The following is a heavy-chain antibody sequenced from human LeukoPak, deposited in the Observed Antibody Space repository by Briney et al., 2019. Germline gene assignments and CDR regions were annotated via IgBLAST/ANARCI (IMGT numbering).Heavy chain of an antibody. V-gene: IGHV5-51*01. J-gene: IGHJ4*02. CDR1: GYTFTSYW. CDR2: IYPIDSET. D-gene: IGHD6-6*01. Sequence: GESLKISCKCSGYTFTSYWIAWVRQMPGKGLEWMGIIYPIDSETRYSPSFQGQVTISVDKSINTTFLQWSSLKASDTPIYYCSRLSTSTSSLYYWGLGTLVTVSS. CDR3: SRLSTSTSSLYY.